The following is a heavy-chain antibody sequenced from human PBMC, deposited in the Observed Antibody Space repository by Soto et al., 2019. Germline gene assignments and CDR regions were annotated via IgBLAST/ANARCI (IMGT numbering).Heavy chain of an antibody. Sequence: SETLSLTCSVSGGSISTSRSYWAWIRQPPGKGLEWLANIFYSGSTFYNPSLASRVSVSVDTSKNEFSLKLRSVTAADTAVYYCARQPTTGDTDFWFDPWGQGTLVTVSS. CDR2: IFYSGST. D-gene: IGHD2-21*01. J-gene: IGHJ5*02. V-gene: IGHV4-39*01. CDR3: ARQPTTGDTDFWFDP. CDR1: GGSISTSRSY.